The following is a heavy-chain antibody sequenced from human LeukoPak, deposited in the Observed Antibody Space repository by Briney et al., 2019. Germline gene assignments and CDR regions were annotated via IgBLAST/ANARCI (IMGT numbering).Heavy chain of an antibody. V-gene: IGHV3-30*03. CDR1: GFTFSSYA. J-gene: IGHJ4*02. Sequence: PGGSLRLSCAASGFTFSSYAMHWVRQAPGKGLGWVAVISHDGSNKYYADSVKGRFTISRDNSKNTLYLQMNSLRPEDTAVYHCTTLITIWGQGTLVTVSS. CDR3: TTLITI. D-gene: IGHD4-23*01. CDR2: ISHDGSNK.